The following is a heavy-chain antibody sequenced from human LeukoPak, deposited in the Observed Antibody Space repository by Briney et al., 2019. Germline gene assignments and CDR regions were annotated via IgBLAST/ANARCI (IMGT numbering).Heavy chain of an antibody. J-gene: IGHJ6*02. CDR2: IIPIFGTA. V-gene: IGHV1-69*13. CDR1: GGTFSSDA. D-gene: IGHD6-13*01. CDR3: ARSWQQLVTDV. Sequence: GASVRVSCKASGGTFSSDAISWVRQAPGQGLEWMGVIIPIFGTATYAQKFQGRVTITADESTSTAYMELTSLRSEDTAVYYCARSWQQLVTDVWGQGTTVTVSS.